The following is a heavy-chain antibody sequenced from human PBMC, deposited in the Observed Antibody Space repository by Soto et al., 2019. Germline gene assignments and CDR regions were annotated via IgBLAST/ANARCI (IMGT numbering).Heavy chain of an antibody. V-gene: IGHV3-30*18. Sequence: GGSLRLSCAASGFTFSSYGMHWVRQAPGKGLEWVAVISYDGSNKYYADSVKGRFTISRDNSKNTLYLQMNSLRAEDTAVYYCAKGLGSGWPLFDYWGQGTLVTVSS. D-gene: IGHD6-19*01. CDR2: ISYDGSNK. CDR1: GFTFSSYG. CDR3: AKGLGSGWPLFDY. J-gene: IGHJ4*02.